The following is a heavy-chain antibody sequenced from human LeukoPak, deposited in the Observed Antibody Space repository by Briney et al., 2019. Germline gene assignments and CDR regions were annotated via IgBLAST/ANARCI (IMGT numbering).Heavy chain of an antibody. Sequence: PSETLSLTCTVFGGSISSYYWSWIRQPAGKGLEWIGRIYTSGSTNYNPSLKSRVAMSVDTSKNQFSLKLSSVTAADTAVYYCARETYDIQYFQHWGQGTLVTVSS. V-gene: IGHV4-4*07. J-gene: IGHJ1*01. CDR1: GGSISSYY. CDR2: IYTSGST. D-gene: IGHD3-16*01. CDR3: ARETYDIQYFQH.